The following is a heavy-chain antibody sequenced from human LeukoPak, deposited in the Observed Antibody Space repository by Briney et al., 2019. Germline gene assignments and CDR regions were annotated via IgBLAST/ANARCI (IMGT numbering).Heavy chain of an antibody. J-gene: IGHJ5*02. CDR1: GYTFTSYD. CDR2: MNPNSGNT. D-gene: IGHD6-19*01. CDR3: ARAVAGTEGGWFDP. Sequence: ASVTVSCKASGYTFTSYDINWVRQATGQGLEWMGWMNPNSGNTGYAQKFQGRVTMTRNTSISTAYMELSSLRSEDTAVYYCARAVAGTEGGWFDPRGQGTLVTVSS. V-gene: IGHV1-8*01.